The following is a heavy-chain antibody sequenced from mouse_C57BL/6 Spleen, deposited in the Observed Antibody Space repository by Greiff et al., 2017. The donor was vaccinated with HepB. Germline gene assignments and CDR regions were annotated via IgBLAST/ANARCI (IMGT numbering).Heavy chain of an antibody. CDR2: IWSDGST. CDR3: ARHAGYDPFYAMDY. Sequence: VMLVESGPGLVAPSQSLSITCTVSGFSLTSYGVHWVRQPPGKGLEWLVMIWSDGSTTYNSALKSRLSISKDNSKSQVFLKMNSLQTDDTAMYYCARHAGYDPFYAMDYWGQGTSVTVSS. D-gene: IGHD2-2*01. V-gene: IGHV2-6-1*01. J-gene: IGHJ4*01. CDR1: GFSLTSYG.